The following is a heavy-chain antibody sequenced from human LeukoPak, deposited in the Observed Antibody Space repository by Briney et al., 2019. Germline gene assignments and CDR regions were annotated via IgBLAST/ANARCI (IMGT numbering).Heavy chain of an antibody. D-gene: IGHD3-10*01. Sequence: SQALSLTCAVSGGSLSSGGYSWSWIRQPPGTGLEWIGYIYHSGSTYYNPSLKSRVTISVDRSKNQFSLKLSSVTAADTAVYYCARDSGPFRGVIIGPWYGMDVWGQGTTVTVSS. CDR1: GGSLSSGGYS. J-gene: IGHJ6*02. CDR2: IYHSGST. CDR3: ARDSGPFRGVIIGPWYGMDV. V-gene: IGHV4-30-2*01.